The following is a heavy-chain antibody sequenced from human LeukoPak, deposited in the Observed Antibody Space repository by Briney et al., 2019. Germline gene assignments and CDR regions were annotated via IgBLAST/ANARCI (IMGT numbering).Heavy chain of an antibody. V-gene: IGHV4-59*01. J-gene: IGHJ4*02. CDR3: ARGGYSYGYDDDFDY. CDR2: IYYSGST. CDR1: GGSLSSYY. D-gene: IGHD5-18*01. Sequence: SETLSLTCTVSGGSLSSYYWSWIRQPPGKGLEWIGYIYYSGSTNYNPSLKSRVTISVDTSKNKFSLKLSSVTAADTAVYYCARGGYSYGYDDDFDYWGQGTLVTVSS.